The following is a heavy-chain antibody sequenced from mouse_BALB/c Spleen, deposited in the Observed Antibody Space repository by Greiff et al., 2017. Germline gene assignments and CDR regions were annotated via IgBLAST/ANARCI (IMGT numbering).Heavy chain of an antibody. CDR2: ISYDGSN. Sequence: DVKLQESGPGLVKPSQSLSLTCSVTGYSITSGYYWNWIRQFPGNKLEWMGYISYDGSNNYNPSLKNRISITRDTSKNQFFLKLNSVTTEDTATYYCAMIYYGNYGWYFDVWGAGTTVTVSS. CDR1: GYSITSGYY. J-gene: IGHJ1*01. D-gene: IGHD2-1*01. CDR3: AMIYYGNYGWYFDV. V-gene: IGHV3-6*02.